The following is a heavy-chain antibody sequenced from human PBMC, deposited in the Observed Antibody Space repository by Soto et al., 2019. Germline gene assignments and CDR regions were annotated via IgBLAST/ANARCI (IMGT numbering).Heavy chain of an antibody. Sequence: QVQLVESGGGVVQPGRSLRLSCAASGFTFSSYGMHWVRQAPGKGLEWVAVISYDGSNKYYADSVKGRFTISRDISKNTLYLQMNSLRAEDTAVYYCAKDHSVGVEVYDIWGQGTMVTVSS. D-gene: IGHD1-26*01. V-gene: IGHV3-30*18. CDR1: GFTFSSYG. J-gene: IGHJ3*02. CDR3: AKDHSVGVEVYDI. CDR2: ISYDGSNK.